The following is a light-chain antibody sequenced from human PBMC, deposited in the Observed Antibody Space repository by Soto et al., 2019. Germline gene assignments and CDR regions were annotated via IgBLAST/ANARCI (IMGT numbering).Light chain of an antibody. J-gene: IGLJ3*02. CDR2: EGT. CDR1: SSDVGAYNL. CDR3: CSYAGSRTFV. V-gene: IGLV2-23*01. Sequence: QSALTQPASVSGSPGQSITVSCTGTSSDVGAYNLVSWYQQHPGKAPRLIIYEGTKRPSGISHLFSGSKSDNTASLTISGLRAEDEAHYHCCSYAGSRTFVFGGGTKLTVL.